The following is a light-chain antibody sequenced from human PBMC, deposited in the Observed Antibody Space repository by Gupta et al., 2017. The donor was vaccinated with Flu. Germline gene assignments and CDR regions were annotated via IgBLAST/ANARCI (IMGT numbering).Light chain of an antibody. V-gene: IGLV2-14*04. CDR1: SSDVGGYNY. Sequence: SITISCTGTSSDVGGYNYVSWYQQHPGKAPKLMIYDVSKRPAGVSNRFSGSKSGNTASLTISGLQAEDEADYYCSSDTSSSTLVFGGGTKLTVL. CDR2: DVS. J-gene: IGLJ2*01. CDR3: SSDTSSSTLV.